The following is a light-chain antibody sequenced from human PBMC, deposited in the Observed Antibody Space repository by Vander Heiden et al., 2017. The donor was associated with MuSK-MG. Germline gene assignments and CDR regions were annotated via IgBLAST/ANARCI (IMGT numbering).Light chain of an antibody. Sequence: SYELTQPPSVSVSPGQTASISCSGDKLGDKYACWYQQKPGQSPVLVIYQDRKRPSGIPERFSGSSSGNTATLTISGTQAMDEADYYCRAWDSSTVVFGGGTKLTGL. V-gene: IGLV3-1*01. CDR1: KLGDKY. CDR3: RAWDSSTVV. CDR2: QDR. J-gene: IGLJ2*01.